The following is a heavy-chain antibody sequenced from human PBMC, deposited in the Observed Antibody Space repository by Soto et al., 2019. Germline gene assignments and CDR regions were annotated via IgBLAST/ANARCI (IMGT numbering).Heavy chain of an antibody. V-gene: IGHV3-30-3*01. CDR3: ARESYDSSGYEKAFDY. J-gene: IGHJ4*02. CDR2: ISYDGSNK. CDR1: GFTFSSYA. D-gene: IGHD3-22*01. Sequence: ESGGGVVQPGRSLRLSCAASGFTFSSYAMHWVRQAPGKGLEWVAVISYDGSNKYYADSVKGRFTISRDNSKNTLYLQMNSLRAEDTAVYYCARESYDSSGYEKAFDYWGQGTLVTVSS.